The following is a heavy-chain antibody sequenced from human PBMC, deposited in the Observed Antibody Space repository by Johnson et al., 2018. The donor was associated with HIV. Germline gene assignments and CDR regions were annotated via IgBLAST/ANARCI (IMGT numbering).Heavy chain of an antibody. Sequence: QVQLVESGGGVVQPGGSLRLSCAASGFSFSDYFMTWIRQAPGKGLEWVSYISPSGGTLFHADSVKGRFTIYSDNARNSMYLQLNCLRAEDTALYFCARSNGALLEACDIWGQGTRVTVSS. CDR2: ISPSGGTL. CDR3: ARSNGALLEACDI. V-gene: IGHV3-11*01. J-gene: IGHJ3*02. D-gene: IGHD3-3*01. CDR1: GFSFSDYF.